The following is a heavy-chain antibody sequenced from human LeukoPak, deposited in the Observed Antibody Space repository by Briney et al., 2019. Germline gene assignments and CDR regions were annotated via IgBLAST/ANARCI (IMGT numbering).Heavy chain of an antibody. CDR1: GFTFSSYG. D-gene: IGHD6-13*01. V-gene: IGHV3-33*01. CDR2: IWYDGSNK. CDR3: ARDLIAAAGRLDY. J-gene: IGHJ4*02. Sequence: PGRSLRLSCATSGFTFSSYGMHWVRQAPGKGLEWVAVIWYDGSNKYYADSVKGRFTISRDNSKNTLYLQMNSLRAEDTAVYYCARDLIAAAGRLDYWGQGTLVTVSS.